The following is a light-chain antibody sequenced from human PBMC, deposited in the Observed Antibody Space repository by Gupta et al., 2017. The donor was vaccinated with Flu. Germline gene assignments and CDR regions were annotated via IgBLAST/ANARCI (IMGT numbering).Light chain of an antibody. V-gene: IGKV1-39*01. CDR1: QSISDY. Sequence: PSSLSASVGDRVTISCRAGQSISDYLSWFQVKPGKAPKLVIYAASSLQSGVPSRFSGSGSGTDFTLTISSLQREDFATYYCQQSNSTPCTFGPGTKVDIK. J-gene: IGKJ3*01. CDR3: QQSNSTPCT. CDR2: AAS.